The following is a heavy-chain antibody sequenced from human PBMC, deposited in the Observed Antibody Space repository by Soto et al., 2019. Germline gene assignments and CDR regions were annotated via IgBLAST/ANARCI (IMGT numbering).Heavy chain of an antibody. D-gene: IGHD3-16*02. J-gene: IGHJ3*02. CDR1: GFSLNTRGVG. V-gene: IGHV2-5*02. CDR2: IYWDDDR. CDR3: AHIMITYGGVIGLDAFDN. Sequence: SGPTLVNPTQTLTLTCTFSGFSLNTRGVGVGWIRQPPGKALEWLAVIYWDDDRRYSPSLNSRLTITEDTSRNQVVLTMTNMDPVDTATYYCAHIMITYGGVIGLDAFDNWGQGTMVTVSS.